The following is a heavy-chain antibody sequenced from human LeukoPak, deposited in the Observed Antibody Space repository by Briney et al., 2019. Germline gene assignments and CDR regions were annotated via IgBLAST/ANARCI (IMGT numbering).Heavy chain of an antibody. J-gene: IGHJ4*02. Sequence: GGTLRLYCAASGFTFSSYAMSWVHQPPGKGLESFSAISRSGGNTYYADSVQGRFTISRDNSKNTLYLQMNSLRAEDTAVYYCAKDFRYCGGGCVRGSPDYWGQGTLVTVSS. V-gene: IGHV3-23*01. D-gene: IGHD2-21*02. CDR1: GFTFSSYA. CDR3: AKDFRYCGGGCVRGSPDY. CDR2: ISRSGGNT.